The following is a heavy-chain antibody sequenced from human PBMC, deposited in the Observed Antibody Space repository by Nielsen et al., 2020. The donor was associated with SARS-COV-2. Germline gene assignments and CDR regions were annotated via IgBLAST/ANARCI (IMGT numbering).Heavy chain of an antibody. V-gene: IGHV4-30-4*01. CDR2: IYYTGST. CDR3: ARGGTVRGVIVQEFDP. CDR1: GGSIISSEYY. Sequence: SETLSLTCTVSGGSIISSEYYWGWVRQPPGQGLEWIGYIYYTGSTYYNPALESRLTISIDTSRNQFSLKLSSVTAADTAVYYCARGGTVRGVIVQEFDPWGQGTLVTVSS. D-gene: IGHD3-10*01. J-gene: IGHJ5*02.